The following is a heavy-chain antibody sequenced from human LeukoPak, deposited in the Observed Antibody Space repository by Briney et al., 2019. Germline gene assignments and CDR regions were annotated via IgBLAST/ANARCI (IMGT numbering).Heavy chain of an antibody. D-gene: IGHD2-15*01. J-gene: IGHJ4*02. Sequence: GGSLRLSCAASGFSFSNYAMSWVRQAPGRGLEWVSHISYSVVTTYYAESVKGRFTISRDNSKNTLYLQMDSLRAEDTAMYYCARDLGVCSGGTCYSVYDYWGQGTLVTVSS. V-gene: IGHV3-23*01. CDR2: ISYSVVTT. CDR1: GFSFSNYA. CDR3: ARDLGVCSGGTCYSVYDY.